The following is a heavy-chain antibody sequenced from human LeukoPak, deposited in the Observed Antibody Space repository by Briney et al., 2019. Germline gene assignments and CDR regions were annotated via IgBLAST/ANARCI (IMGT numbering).Heavy chain of an antibody. Sequence: GGSLRLSCAASGFTFSSYGMHWVRQAPGKGLEWVTFIRFDGSYEDYADSVKGRFTISRDNSKNTLYLQMNSLRAEGTAVYYCARGGYSSSWYFYFKHWGQGTLVIVSS. CDR1: GFTFSSYG. V-gene: IGHV3-30*02. CDR2: IRFDGSYE. J-gene: IGHJ1*01. D-gene: IGHD6-13*01. CDR3: ARGGYSSSWYFYFKH.